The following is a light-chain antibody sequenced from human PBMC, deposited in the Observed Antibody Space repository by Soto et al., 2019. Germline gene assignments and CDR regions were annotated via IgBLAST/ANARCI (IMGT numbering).Light chain of an antibody. Sequence: DIQITQAPSTLSASVGDRVTITCRSTQAISSWLAWYQQKPGQAPKLLIYKASSIKRGIPSRFSGSGSGTEFTLTISSLEPEDFATYHCQQYNSYSAAFGEGTKVDIK. V-gene: IGKV1-5*03. CDR1: QAISSW. J-gene: IGKJ1*01. CDR3: QQYNSYSAA. CDR2: KAS.